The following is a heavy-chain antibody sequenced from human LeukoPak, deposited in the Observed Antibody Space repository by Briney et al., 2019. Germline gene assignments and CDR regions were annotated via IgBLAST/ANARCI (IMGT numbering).Heavy chain of an antibody. CDR2: INPSGGST. CDR1: GYTFTSYY. J-gene: IGHJ4*02. D-gene: IGHD5-12*01. V-gene: IGHV1-46*01. Sequence: GAXVKVSCKASGYTFTSYYMHWVRQAPGQGLEGMGIINPSGGSTSYAQKFQGRVTMTRDTSTSTVYMELSSLRSEDTALYYCAKDREWLRFDYWGQGTLVTVSS. CDR3: AKDREWLRFDY.